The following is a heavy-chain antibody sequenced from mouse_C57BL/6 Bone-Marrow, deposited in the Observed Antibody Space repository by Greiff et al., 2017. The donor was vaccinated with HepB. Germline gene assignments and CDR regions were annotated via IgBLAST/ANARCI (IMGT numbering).Heavy chain of an antibody. V-gene: IGHV14-4*01. CDR1: GFNIKDDY. J-gene: IGHJ2*01. Sequence: DVQLQESGAELVRPGASVKLSCTASGFNIKDDYMHWVKQRPEQGLEWIGWIDPENGDTEYASKFQGKATITADTSSNTAYLQLSSLTSEDTAVYYCTTTVPYYFDYWGQGTTLTVSS. CDR2: IDPENGDT. D-gene: IGHD1-1*01. CDR3: TTTVPYYFDY.